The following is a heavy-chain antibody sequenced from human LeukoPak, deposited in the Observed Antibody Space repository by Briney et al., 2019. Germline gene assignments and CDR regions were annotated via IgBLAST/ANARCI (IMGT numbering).Heavy chain of an antibody. D-gene: IGHD3-22*01. CDR1: GGSISSYY. J-gene: IGHJ5*02. Sequence: SSETLSLTCTVSGGSISSYYWSWIRQPPGKGLEWIGYIYYSGSTNYNPSLKSRVTIPVDTSKNQFSLKLSSVTAADTAVYYCARGLIVGSGWFDPWGQGTLVTVSS. CDR2: IYYSGST. V-gene: IGHV4-59*01. CDR3: ARGLIVGSGWFDP.